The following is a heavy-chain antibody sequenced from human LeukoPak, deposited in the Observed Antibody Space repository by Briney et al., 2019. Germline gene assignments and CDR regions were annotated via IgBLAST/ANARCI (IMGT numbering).Heavy chain of an antibody. D-gene: IGHD3-10*01. Sequence: SQTLSLTCAISGDSVSSNSAAWTCIRQSPSGGLECLGRTYFKYKGYFDYEESVKTRIIINPDTSKNEFVLHLNCVNPDYSVVYYCARWPNDDGCLGYYVHGGEETRVTVSS. CDR1: GDSVSSNSAA. J-gene: IGHJ4*02. CDR3: ARWPNDDGCLGYYVH. CDR2: TYFKYKGYF. V-gene: IGHV6-1*01.